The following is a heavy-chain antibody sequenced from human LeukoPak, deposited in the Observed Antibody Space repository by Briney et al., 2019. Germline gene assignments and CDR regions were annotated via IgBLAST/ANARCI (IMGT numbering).Heavy chain of an antibody. CDR3: ATLPLQRRTYKRGTYCTGGRCRPAFDY. D-gene: IGHD2-8*02. CDR1: GGSISSSSYY. J-gene: IGHJ4*02. V-gene: IGHV4-39*01. Sequence: PSETLSLTCTVSGGSISSSSYYWGWIRQPPGKGLEWIGSIYYSGSTYYNPSLKSRVTISVDTSKNQFSLKLNSVTAADTAVYFCATLPLQRRTYKRGTYCTGGRCRPAFDYWGQGTLVTVSS. CDR2: IYYSGST.